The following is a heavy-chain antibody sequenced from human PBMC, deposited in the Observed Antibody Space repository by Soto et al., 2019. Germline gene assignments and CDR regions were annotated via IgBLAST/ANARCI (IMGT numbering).Heavy chain of an antibody. J-gene: IGHJ6*02. V-gene: IGHV1-46*01. CDR3: ARDIVVVPAATPYYYYYGMDV. CDR1: GYTFTRYA. CDR2: INPSGGST. D-gene: IGHD2-2*02. Sequence: GSVKVSCKSSGYTFTRYAMRWVRPAPGQGLEWMGIINPSGGSTSYAQKFQGRVTMTRDTSTSTVYMELSSLRSEDTAVYYCARDIVVVPAATPYYYYYGMDVWGQGTTVTVSS.